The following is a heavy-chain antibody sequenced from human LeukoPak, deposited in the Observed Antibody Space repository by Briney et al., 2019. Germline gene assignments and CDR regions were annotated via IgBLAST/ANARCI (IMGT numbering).Heavy chain of an antibody. CDR1: GGSISSYY. D-gene: IGHD6-19*01. CDR2: IYYSGST. CDR3: ARGGYSSGWYGYYYYMDV. J-gene: IGHJ6*03. V-gene: IGHV4-59*01. Sequence: KPSETLSLTCTVSGGSISSYYWSWIRQPPGKGLERIGYIYYSGSTNYNPSLKSRVTISVDTSKNQFSLKLSSVTAADTAVYYCARGGYSSGWYGYYYYMDVWGKGTTVTVSS.